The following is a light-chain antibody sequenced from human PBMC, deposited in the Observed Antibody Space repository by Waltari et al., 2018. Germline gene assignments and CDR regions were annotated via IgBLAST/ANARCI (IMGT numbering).Light chain of an antibody. CDR1: QSVSNN. J-gene: IGKJ2*01. CDR2: GAS. V-gene: IGKV3-15*01. Sequence: EIVMTQSPATLSVSPGERATLSCRASQSVSNNLAWYQQQPGQAPRLLIYGASTRATGLPVRFSGSGSGTEFSLTISSLQSEDFAVYYCQQYNNWPLTFGQGTKLEIK. CDR3: QQYNNWPLT.